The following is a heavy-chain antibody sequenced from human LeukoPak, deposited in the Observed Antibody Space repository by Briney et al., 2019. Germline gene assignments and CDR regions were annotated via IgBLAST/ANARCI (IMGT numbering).Heavy chain of an antibody. V-gene: IGHV1-24*01. J-gene: IGHJ5*02. CDR2: INPEGGET. Sequence: ASVKVSCKVSGYTLTELSMHWVRQAPGKGLEWMGGINPEGGETIYARKFQGRVTMTEDTSTDTAYMELSSLRSEDTAVYYCTTDRSYCAGDCYVWFDPWGQGTLVTVSP. CDR3: TTDRSYCAGDCYVWFDP. D-gene: IGHD2-21*02. CDR1: GYTLTELS.